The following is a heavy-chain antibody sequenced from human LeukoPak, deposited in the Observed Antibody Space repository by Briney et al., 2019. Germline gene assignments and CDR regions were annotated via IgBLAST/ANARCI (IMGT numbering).Heavy chain of an antibody. V-gene: IGHV4-59*08. D-gene: IGHD3-9*01. Sequence: SETLSLTCTVSGGSISSYCWSWIRQPPGKGLEWIGYISYSGSTNYNPSLKSRVTMSVDTSKNQFSLKLDSMTAADTAVYYCASGILTGYYAMDVWGQGTTVTVSS. J-gene: IGHJ6*02. CDR1: GGSISSYC. CDR2: ISYSGST. CDR3: ASGILTGYYAMDV.